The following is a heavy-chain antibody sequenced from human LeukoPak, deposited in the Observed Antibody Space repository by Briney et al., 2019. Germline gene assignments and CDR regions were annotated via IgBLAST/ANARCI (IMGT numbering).Heavy chain of an antibody. Sequence: GGSLRLSCAASGFTFSNARMSWVRQAPGKGLEWVGRIKSKTDGGTTDYAAPVKGRFTISRDDSKNTLYLQMNSLKTEDTAVYYCTTYYASSAWIDYWGQGTLVTVSS. J-gene: IGHJ4*02. V-gene: IGHV3-15*01. CDR3: TTYYASSAWIDY. CDR2: IKSKTDGGTT. CDR1: GFTFSNAR. D-gene: IGHD2-2*01.